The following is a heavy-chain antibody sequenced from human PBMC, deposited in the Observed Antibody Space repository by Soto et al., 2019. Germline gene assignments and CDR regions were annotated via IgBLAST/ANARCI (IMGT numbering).Heavy chain of an antibody. CDR1: GFTFSSYG. J-gene: IGHJ6*02. V-gene: IGHV3-30*18. CDR3: AKGRDPYYYYGMDV. Sequence: GGSLRLSCAASGFTFSSYGMHWVRQAPGKGLEWVAVISYDGSNKYYADSVKGRFTISRDNSKNTLYLQMNSLRAEDTAVYYCAKGRDPYYYYGMDVWGQGTTVTVSS. CDR2: ISYDGSNK.